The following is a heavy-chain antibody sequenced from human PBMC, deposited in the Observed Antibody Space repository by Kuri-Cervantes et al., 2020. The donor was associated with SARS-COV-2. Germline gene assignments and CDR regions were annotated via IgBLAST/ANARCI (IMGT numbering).Heavy chain of an antibody. CDR1: GFTVSSNY. Sequence: LSLTCAASGFTVSSNYMSWVRQAPGKGLEWVSVIYSGGSTYYADSVKGRFTISRDNAKNSLYLQMNSLRAEDTAVYYCARDAVLGIGYWGQGTLVTVSS. D-gene: IGHD7-27*01. J-gene: IGHJ4*02. V-gene: IGHV3-66*01. CDR2: IYSGGST. CDR3: ARDAVLGIGY.